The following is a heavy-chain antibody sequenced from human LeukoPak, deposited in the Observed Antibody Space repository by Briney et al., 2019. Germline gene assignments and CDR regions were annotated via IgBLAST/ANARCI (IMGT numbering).Heavy chain of an antibody. V-gene: IGHV3-74*01. CDR1: GFTFSTYW. CDR3: ARDIYGDYGHFDY. CDR2: ISGDGSDT. Sequence: GGSLRLSCAASGFTFSTYWMHWVRQAPGKGLVWVSRISGDGSDTRYADSVKGRFTISRDNAKNTLYLQLNGLRAEDTAVYYCARDIYGDYGHFDYWGQGTLVTVSS. D-gene: IGHD4-17*01. J-gene: IGHJ4*02.